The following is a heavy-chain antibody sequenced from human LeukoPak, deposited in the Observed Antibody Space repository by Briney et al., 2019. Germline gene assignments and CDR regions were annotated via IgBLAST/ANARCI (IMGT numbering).Heavy chain of an antibody. D-gene: IGHD5-18*01. CDR2: IWYDGSTK. J-gene: IGHJ4*02. V-gene: IGHV3-33*06. Sequence: GGSLRLSCAASGFTFSNYGMHWVRQAPGKGLEWVAVIWYDGSTKYYGDSVKGRFTMSRDNSKNTLDLQMNSLRAEDTAVYYCAKGLGYSYGYLSFDYWGQGTLVTVSS. CDR3: AKGLGYSYGYLSFDY. CDR1: GFTFSNYG.